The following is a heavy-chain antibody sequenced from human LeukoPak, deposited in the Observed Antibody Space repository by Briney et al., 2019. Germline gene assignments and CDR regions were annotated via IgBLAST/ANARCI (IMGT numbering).Heavy chain of an antibody. CDR2: IKQDGNEK. Sequence: GGSLRFSCAASGFTFSSYWMSWVRQAPGKGLKWVANIKQDGNEKYYVDSVKGRFTISRDNAKNSLYLQMNSLRAEDTAVYYCARDGLASSGCPDYWGQGALVTVSS. CDR3: ARDGLASSGCPDY. D-gene: IGHD6-25*01. J-gene: IGHJ4*02. V-gene: IGHV3-7*01. CDR1: GFTFSSYW.